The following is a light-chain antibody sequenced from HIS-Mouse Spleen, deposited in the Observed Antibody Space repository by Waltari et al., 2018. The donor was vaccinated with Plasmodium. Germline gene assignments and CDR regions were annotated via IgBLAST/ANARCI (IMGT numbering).Light chain of an antibody. CDR1: SRFVGSYNL. J-gene: IGLJ2*01. CDR3: CSYAGSSTFVV. CDR2: EGS. Sequence: QSALTQPAPVSWSPGLSITISCTGTSRFVGSYNLVSWYQQHPGKAHKLMIYEGSNRPSGVSNRFSGSKSGNTASLTISGLQAEDEADYYCCSYAGSSTFVVFGGGTKLTVL. V-gene: IGLV2-23*03.